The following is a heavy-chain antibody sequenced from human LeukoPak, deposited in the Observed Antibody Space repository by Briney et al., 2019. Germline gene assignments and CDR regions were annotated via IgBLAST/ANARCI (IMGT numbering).Heavy chain of an antibody. CDR3: ARGEMYCSSTSCQTVFDY. D-gene: IGHD2-2*01. J-gene: IGHJ4*02. CDR1: GGSFSGYY. CDR2: INHSGST. V-gene: IGHV4-34*01. Sequence: PSETLSLTCAAYGGSFSGYYWSWIRQPPGKGLEWIGEINHSGSTNYNPYLKSRLTISVATSKNHFSLKLSSVTAAETGVYYCARGEMYCSSTSCQTVFDYWGQGTLVTLSS.